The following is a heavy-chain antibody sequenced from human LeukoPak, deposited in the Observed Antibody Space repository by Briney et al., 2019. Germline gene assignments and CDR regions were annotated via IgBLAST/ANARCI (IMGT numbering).Heavy chain of an antibody. CDR3: ARDLTGTTWSENDY. D-gene: IGHD6-13*01. CDR2: ISYDGSNK. V-gene: IGHV3-30*03. J-gene: IGHJ4*02. Sequence: GGSLRLSCAASGFTFSSYGMHWVRQAPGKGLEWVAVISYDGSNKYYADSVKGRFTISRDNSKNTLYLQMNSLRAEDTAVYYCARDLTGTTWSENDYWGQGALVTISS. CDR1: GFTFSSYG.